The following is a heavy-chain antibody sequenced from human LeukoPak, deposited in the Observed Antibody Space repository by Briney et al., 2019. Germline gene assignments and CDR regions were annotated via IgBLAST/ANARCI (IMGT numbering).Heavy chain of an antibody. V-gene: IGHV5-51*01. CDR1: GYSFTSYW. J-gene: IGHJ4*02. D-gene: IGHD3-10*01. Sequence: GESLKISCKGSGYSFTSYWIGWVRQMPGKGLEWMGIIYPGESDTRYSPSFQGQVTISADKSISTAYLQWSSLKASDTAMYYCARPSMVRGGGIDYWGQGTLVTVSS. CDR2: IYPGESDT. CDR3: ARPSMVRGGGIDY.